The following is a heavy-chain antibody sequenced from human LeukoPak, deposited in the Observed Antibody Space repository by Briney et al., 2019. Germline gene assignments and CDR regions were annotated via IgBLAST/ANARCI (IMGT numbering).Heavy chain of an antibody. D-gene: IGHD2-21*02. Sequence: GGSLRLSCAASGFTFSVSVMNWVRQAPGKGLEWVSGVSSSGSNTYYAESVKGRFTISRDNSKNTLYLQMNSLRAEDTAVYYCARDLVVVTARDAFDIWGQGTMVTVSS. CDR1: GFTFSVSV. CDR2: VSSSGSNT. V-gene: IGHV3-23*05. J-gene: IGHJ3*02. CDR3: ARDLVVVTARDAFDI.